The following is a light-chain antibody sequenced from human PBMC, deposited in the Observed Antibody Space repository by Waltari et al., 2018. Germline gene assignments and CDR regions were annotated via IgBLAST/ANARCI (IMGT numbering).Light chain of an antibody. CDR1: QGIGNN. J-gene: IGKJ1*01. CDR3: QQGYSYPRT. CDR2: RAS. V-gene: IGKV1-16*01. Sequence: DIQMTQSPSSLSASVGDTVTITCQASQGIGNNLNWYQQKPGKAPKLLIYRASSLQSGIPSRFSGSGSGTDFTLTISSRQPEDFATYYCQQGYSYPRTFGQGAKVEIK.